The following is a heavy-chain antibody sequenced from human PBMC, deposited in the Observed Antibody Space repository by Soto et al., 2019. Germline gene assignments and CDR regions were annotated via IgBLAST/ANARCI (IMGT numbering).Heavy chain of an antibody. J-gene: IGHJ6*02. V-gene: IGHV3-7*03. D-gene: IGHD2-21*02. CDR1: GFTFSMYS. CDR3: ARDHLILPAHDFFYGSDV. CDR2: IPQDGVDG. Sequence: VKLVESGGGLVQPGDSLRLSCAVSGFTFSMYSMSWVRQSPGKGLEWVAKIPQDGVDGHYADSVKGRFIISRDNGKNSLHLQLNNLRAEDTAVYYCARDHLILPAHDFFYGSDVWGRGATVTVSS.